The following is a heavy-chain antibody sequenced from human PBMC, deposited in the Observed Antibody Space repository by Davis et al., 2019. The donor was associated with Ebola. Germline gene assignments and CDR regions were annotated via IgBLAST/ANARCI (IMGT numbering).Heavy chain of an antibody. J-gene: IGHJ4*02. D-gene: IGHD4-17*01. Sequence: AASVKVSCKASGGTFSSYAISWVRQAPGQGLEWMGWINPHNGNTNYAQNVQGRVTMTTDTSTSTAYMEVGSLRSDDTAVYYCARDRYGDSDYWGQGTLVVVSS. V-gene: IGHV1-18*01. CDR2: INPHNGNT. CDR1: GGTFSSYA. CDR3: ARDRYGDSDY.